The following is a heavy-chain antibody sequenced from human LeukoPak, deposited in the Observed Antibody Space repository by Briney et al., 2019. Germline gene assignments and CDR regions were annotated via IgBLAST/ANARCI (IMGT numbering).Heavy chain of an antibody. Sequence: PGGSLRLSCAASGFTVSSNYMSWVRQAPGKGLEWVSVIYSGGSTYYADSVKGRFTISRDNSKNTLYLQMNSLRAEDTAVYYCARMSMVRGVINDHWGQGTLVTVSS. J-gene: IGHJ4*02. CDR2: IYSGGST. V-gene: IGHV3-53*01. CDR1: GFTVSSNY. D-gene: IGHD3-10*01. CDR3: ARMSMVRGVINDH.